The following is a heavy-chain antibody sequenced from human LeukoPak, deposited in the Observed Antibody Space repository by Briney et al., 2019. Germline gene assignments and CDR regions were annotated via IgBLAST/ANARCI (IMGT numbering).Heavy chain of an antibody. Sequence: ASVKVSCKASGYIFTDYYVYWVRQAPGQGLEWMGWINPNSGGTNYAQKFQGRVTMTRDTSITTAYMELSRLRSDDTGVYYCARRTVDWNVDWFDPWAREPWSPSPQ. CDR2: INPNSGGT. CDR3: ARRTVDWNVDWFDP. CDR1: GYIFTDYY. J-gene: IGHJ5*02. D-gene: IGHD1-1*01. V-gene: IGHV1-2*02.